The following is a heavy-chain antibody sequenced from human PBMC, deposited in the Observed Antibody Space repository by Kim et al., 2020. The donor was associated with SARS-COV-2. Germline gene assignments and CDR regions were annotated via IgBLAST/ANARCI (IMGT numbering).Heavy chain of an antibody. D-gene: IGHD3-9*01. J-gene: IGHJ4*02. Sequence: GGSLRLSCAASGFTFSDYYMSWIRQAPGKGLEWVSYISSSGSTIYYADSVKGRFTISRDNAKNSLYLQINSLRAEDTAVYYCARPHYYDILTGYTHYYFDDWGQGTLVTVSS. V-gene: IGHV3-11*01. CDR2: ISSSGSTI. CDR3: ARPHYYDILTGYTHYYFDD. CDR1: GFTFSDYY.